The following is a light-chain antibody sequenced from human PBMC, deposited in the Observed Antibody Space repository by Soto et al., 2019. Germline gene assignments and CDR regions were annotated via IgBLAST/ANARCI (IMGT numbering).Light chain of an antibody. CDR2: GAS. J-gene: IGKJ2*01. Sequence: EIVMTQSPATLSVSPGERATLSCRASQSISSELAWYQQRPGQPPRLLIYGASTRATGVPDRFTGSGSGSDFTLTISGLQSEDFAVYYCQQGHNWPLTFGQGTMLEI. CDR1: QSISSE. CDR3: QQGHNWPLT. V-gene: IGKV3-15*01.